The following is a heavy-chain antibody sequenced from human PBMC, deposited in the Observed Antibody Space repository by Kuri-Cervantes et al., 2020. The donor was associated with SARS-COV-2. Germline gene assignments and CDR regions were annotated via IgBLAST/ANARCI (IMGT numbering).Heavy chain of an antibody. CDR3: AKDPSNWGYFDY. CDR1: GFTFSSYG. Sequence: LSLTCAASGFTFSSYGMHWVRQAPGKGLEWVAFIRYDGSNKYYADSVKGRFTISRDNSKNTLYLQMNSLRAEDTAVYYCAKDPSNWGYFDYWGQGTLVTVSS. V-gene: IGHV3-30*02. J-gene: IGHJ4*02. CDR2: IRYDGSNK. D-gene: IGHD7-27*01.